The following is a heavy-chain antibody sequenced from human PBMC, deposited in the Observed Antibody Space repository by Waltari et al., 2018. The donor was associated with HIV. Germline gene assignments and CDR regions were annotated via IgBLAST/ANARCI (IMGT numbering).Heavy chain of an antibody. CDR3: VRDNTSGYLFDY. V-gene: IGHV4-39*02. J-gene: IGHJ4*02. CDR1: GGSISSRSYY. D-gene: IGHD3-22*01. Sequence: QLQLQESGPGLVKPSETLSLTCTVSGGSISSRSYYWGWIRQPPGKGLEWIGSVYYSGSTHYNPSLWSRVTISIDTSKNHFSLRLSSVTAADTAVYFCVRDNTSGYLFDYWGQGTLVTVSS. CDR2: VYYSGST.